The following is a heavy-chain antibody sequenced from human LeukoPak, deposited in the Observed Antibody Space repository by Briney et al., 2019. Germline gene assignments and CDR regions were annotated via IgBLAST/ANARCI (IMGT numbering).Heavy chain of an antibody. CDR1: GGSISSGGYY. V-gene: IGHV4-31*03. D-gene: IGHD2-2*01. CDR2: IYYSGST. CDR3: ARDKDSGVVVPAAPSHAFDI. J-gene: IGHJ3*02. Sequence: SETLSLTCTVSGGSISSGGYYWSWIRQHPGKGLEWIGYIYYSGSTYYNPSLKSRVTISVDKSKSQFSLKLSSVTAADTAVYYCARDKDSGVVVPAAPSHAFDIWGQGTMVTVSS.